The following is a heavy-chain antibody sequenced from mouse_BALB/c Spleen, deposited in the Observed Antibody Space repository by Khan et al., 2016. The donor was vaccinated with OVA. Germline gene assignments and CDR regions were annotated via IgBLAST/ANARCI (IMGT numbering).Heavy chain of an antibody. D-gene: IGHD2-4*01. CDR1: GYTFTSYW. CDR3: ARSTMITTEFVY. J-gene: IGHJ3*01. CDR2: INPSNGRT. Sequence: QVQLQQPGAEVVKPGASVKLSCKASGYTFTSYWMLWVQQRPGQGLEWIGEINPSNGRTNYNEKFKSKATLTVDKSSNTAYMQLSSLTSEDSAVYYGARSTMITTEFVYWGQGTLVTVSA. V-gene: IGHV1S81*02.